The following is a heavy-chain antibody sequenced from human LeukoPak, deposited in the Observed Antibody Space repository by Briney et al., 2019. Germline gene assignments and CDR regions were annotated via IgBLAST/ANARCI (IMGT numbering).Heavy chain of an antibody. V-gene: IGHV1-18*01. CDR2: ISAYNGNT. D-gene: IGHD6-13*01. J-gene: IGHJ4*02. Sequence: ASVNVSCKASGYTFTSYGISWVRQAPGQGLEWMGWISAYNGNTNYAQKLQGRVTMTTDTSTSTAYMELRSLRSDDTAVYYCARRRGYSSSWDRIDNDYWGQGTLVTVSS. CDR1: GYTFTSYG. CDR3: ARRRGYSSSWDRIDNDY.